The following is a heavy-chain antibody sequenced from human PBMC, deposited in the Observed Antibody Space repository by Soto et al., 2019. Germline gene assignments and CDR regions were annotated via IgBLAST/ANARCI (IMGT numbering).Heavy chain of an antibody. CDR1: GFTFGSFS. J-gene: IGHJ3*02. Sequence: PGGSTILSSAASGFTFGSFSMNWVRPAPGKGLEWVSSISSSSSYIYYADSVKGRFTISRDNAKNSLYLQMNSLRAEDTAVYYCARDLYGGSSGAFDIWGQGTMVTVSS. CDR2: ISSSSSYI. D-gene: IGHD5-12*01. CDR3: ARDLYGGSSGAFDI. V-gene: IGHV3-21*01.